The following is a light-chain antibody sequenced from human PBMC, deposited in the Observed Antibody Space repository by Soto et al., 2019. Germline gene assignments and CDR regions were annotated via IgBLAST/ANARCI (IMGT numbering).Light chain of an antibody. Sequence: EIVLTQSPATLSLSPGDGATLSCRASQTISKYLVWYQQKPGQAPRLLIYESSERASGVPSRFSGGGSGSDFTLTISSLEPEDFAFYYCQQRANGPWTFGQGTRVEI. V-gene: IGKV3-11*01. CDR3: QQRANGPWT. J-gene: IGKJ1*01. CDR1: QTISKY. CDR2: ESS.